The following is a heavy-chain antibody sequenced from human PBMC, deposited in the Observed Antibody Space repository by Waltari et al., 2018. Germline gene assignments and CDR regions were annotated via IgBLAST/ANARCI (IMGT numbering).Heavy chain of an antibody. CDR3: AKISSGYYGMDV. J-gene: IGHJ6*02. CDR2: ISGSGGRI. D-gene: IGHD3-16*02. CDR1: GFTFNSYA. V-gene: IGHV3-23*01. Sequence: EVQVLESGGGLIQPGGSLRLSCAASGFTFNSYAMSWVRQAPGKGLEWVSLISGSGGRINYADSVKGRFTISRDNSKNTLDLQMNSLRAEDTAVYYCAKISSGYYGMDVWGQGTTVTVSS.